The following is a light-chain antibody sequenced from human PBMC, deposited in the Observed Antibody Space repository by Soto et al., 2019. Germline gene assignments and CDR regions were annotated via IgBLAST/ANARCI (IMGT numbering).Light chain of an antibody. J-gene: IGLJ3*02. CDR1: TGAVTSGHH. CDR3: MLTYSCPWV. CDR2: DTS. V-gene: IGLV7-46*01. Sequence: QAVVTQEPSLTVSPGGTITLTCGSSTGAVTSGHHPYWLQQKPGQAPRSLIYDTSNKQSWTPARFSGALLGGKADLTLSGAQAEDEAEYYCMLTYSCPWVFGGGTKLTVL.